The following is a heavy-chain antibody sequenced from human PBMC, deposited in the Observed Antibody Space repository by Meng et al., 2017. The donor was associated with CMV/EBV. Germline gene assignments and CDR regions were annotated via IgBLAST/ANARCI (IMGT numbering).Heavy chain of an antibody. V-gene: IGHV1-2*02. CDR1: GYTFTGYY. Sequence: ASVKVSCKASGYTFTGYYMHWVRQAPGQGLEWMGWINPNSGGTNYAQKFQGRVTMTRDTSIITAYMELSRLRSDDTAVYYCARDRVVVVPAAILENSYYYYGMDVWGQGTTVTVSS. CDR3: ARDRVVVVPAAILENSYYYYGMDV. D-gene: IGHD2-2*02. J-gene: IGHJ6*02. CDR2: INPNSGGT.